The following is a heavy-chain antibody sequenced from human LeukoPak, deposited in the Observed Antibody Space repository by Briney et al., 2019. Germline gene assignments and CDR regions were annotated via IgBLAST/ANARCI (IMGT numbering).Heavy chain of an antibody. Sequence: GGSLRLSCAASGLTFSDYYMSWIRQAPGKGLEWVSYISSSSSYTNYADSVKGRFTISRDNAKNSLYLQMNSLRAEDTAVYYCARWVAVATFDYWGQGTLVTVSS. CDR2: ISSSSSYT. CDR3: ARWVAVATFDY. D-gene: IGHD6-19*01. CDR1: GLTFSDYY. J-gene: IGHJ4*02. V-gene: IGHV3-11*06.